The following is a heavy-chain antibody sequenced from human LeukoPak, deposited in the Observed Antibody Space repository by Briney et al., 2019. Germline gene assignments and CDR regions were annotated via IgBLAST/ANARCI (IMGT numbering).Heavy chain of an antibody. Sequence: PSETLSLTCGVYGGSFSGYLWNWIRQPPGKDLEWLGEINHSGSAKYHPSLKGRVTISVDTSKNQFSLKLSSVTAADTAVYYCARTHYGSGGGNDAFDIWGQGTMVTVSS. V-gene: IGHV4-34*01. J-gene: IGHJ3*02. D-gene: IGHD3-10*01. CDR3: ARTHYGSGGGNDAFDI. CDR2: INHSGSA. CDR1: GGSFSGYL.